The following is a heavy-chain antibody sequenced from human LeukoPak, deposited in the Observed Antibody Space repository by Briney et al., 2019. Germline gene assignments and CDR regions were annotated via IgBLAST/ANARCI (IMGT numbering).Heavy chain of an antibody. D-gene: IGHD5-24*01. CDR3: ARDLVGYNSDY. CDR2: ISSSSSYI. CDR1: GFTFSNYS. Sequence: GGSLRLSCAASGFTFSNYSMNWVRQAPGKGLEWVSSISSSSSYIYYADSVKGRFTISRDNAKNSLYLQMNSLRAEDTAVYYCARDLVGYNSDYWGQGTLVTVSS. V-gene: IGHV3-21*01. J-gene: IGHJ4*02.